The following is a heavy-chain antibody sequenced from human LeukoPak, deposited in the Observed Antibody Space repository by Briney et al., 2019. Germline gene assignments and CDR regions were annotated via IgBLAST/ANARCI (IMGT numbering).Heavy chain of an antibody. D-gene: IGHD3-10*01. J-gene: IGHJ4*02. CDR2: ISWNSGSI. Sequence: GGSLRLSCAASGFTFDDYAMHWVRQAPGKGLEWVSGISWNSGSIGYADSVKGRFTISRDNAKNSLYLQMNSLRAEDTALYYCVKAPYYYGSGSSLPMYYFDYWGQGTLVTVSS. CDR1: GFTFDDYA. CDR3: VKAPYYYGSGSSLPMYYFDY. V-gene: IGHV3-9*01.